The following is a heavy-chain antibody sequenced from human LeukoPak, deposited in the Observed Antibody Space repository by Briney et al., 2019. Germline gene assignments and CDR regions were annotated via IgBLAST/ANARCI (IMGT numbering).Heavy chain of an antibody. V-gene: IGHV4-31*03. J-gene: IGHJ4*02. Sequence: SQTLSLTCTVSGGSISSGGYYWSWIRQHPGKGLEWIGYIYYSGSTNYNPSLKSRVTISVDTSKNQFSLKLSSVTAADTAVYYCARYTVVTELFDYWGQGTLVTVSS. D-gene: IGHD4-23*01. CDR3: ARYTVVTELFDY. CDR2: IYYSGST. CDR1: GGSISSGGYY.